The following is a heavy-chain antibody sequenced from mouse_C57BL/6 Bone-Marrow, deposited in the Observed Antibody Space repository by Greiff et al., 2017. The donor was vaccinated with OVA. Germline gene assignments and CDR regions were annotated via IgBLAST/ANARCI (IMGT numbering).Heavy chain of an antibody. D-gene: IGHD6-1*01. J-gene: IGHJ3*01. CDR1: GYTFTSYN. CDR3: AREGQGAWFAY. CDR2: IYPGNGDT. Sequence: VQLQQSGAELVRPGASVKMSCKASGYTFTSYNIHWVKQTPRQGLEWIGAIYPGNGDTSYNQKFKGKATLTVDKSSSTAYMQLSSLTSEDSAVYFCAREGQGAWFAYWGQGTLVTVSA. V-gene: IGHV1-12*01.